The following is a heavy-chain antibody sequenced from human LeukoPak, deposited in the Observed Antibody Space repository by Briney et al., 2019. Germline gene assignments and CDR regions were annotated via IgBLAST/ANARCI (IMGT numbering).Heavy chain of an antibody. CDR2: IYYSGST. D-gene: IGHD2-2*01. Sequence: PSETLSLTCTVSGGSISSSSYYWGWIRQPPGKGLEWIGSIYYSGSTYYNPSLKSRVTISVDTSKNQFSLKLSSVTAADTAVYYCARGLCRGSSTSCYRYGNWFDPWGQGTLVTVSS. CDR3: ARGLCRGSSTSCYRYGNWFDP. CDR1: GGSISSSSYY. V-gene: IGHV4-39*01. J-gene: IGHJ5*02.